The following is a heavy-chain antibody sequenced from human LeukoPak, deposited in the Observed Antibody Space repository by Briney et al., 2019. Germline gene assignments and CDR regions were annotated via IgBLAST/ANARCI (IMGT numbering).Heavy chain of an antibody. Sequence: GGSLRLSCAASGFTLSSSWMSWVRQAPGKGLEWVSAISGSGGSTNYADSVKGRFTISRDNSKNTLYLQMNSLRAEDTAVYYCAKVWTTWPNWFDPWGQGTLVTVSS. CDR2: ISGSGGST. V-gene: IGHV3-23*01. J-gene: IGHJ5*02. CDR3: AKVWTTWPNWFDP. CDR1: GFTLSSSW. D-gene: IGHD3/OR15-3a*01.